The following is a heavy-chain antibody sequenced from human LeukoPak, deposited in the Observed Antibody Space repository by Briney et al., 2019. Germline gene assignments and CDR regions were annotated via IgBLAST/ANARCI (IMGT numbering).Heavy chain of an antibody. Sequence: GGSLRLSCAASGFTFSSYAMSWVRQAPGKGLEWVSAISGSGGSTYYADSVKGRFTISRDNSKNTLYLQMNSLRAEDAAVYYCAKAPDPVDTAMVDYFDYWGQGTLVTVSS. V-gene: IGHV3-23*01. J-gene: IGHJ4*02. D-gene: IGHD5-18*01. CDR2: ISGSGGST. CDR3: AKAPDPVDTAMVDYFDY. CDR1: GFTFSSYA.